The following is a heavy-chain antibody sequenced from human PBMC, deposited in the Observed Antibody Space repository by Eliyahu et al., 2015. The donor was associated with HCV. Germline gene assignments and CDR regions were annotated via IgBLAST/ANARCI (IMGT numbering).Heavy chain of an antibody. V-gene: IGHV3-11*04. D-gene: IGHD3-3*01. CDR2: ISSTGGTX. Sequence: QVQLVESGGGLVKPGXSLXLSCAASGFTFSDYYMTWIRQTPGKGLEWLSYISSTGGTXYYADSVKGRFTISRDNAKNSLFLHLDSLRXDDTAVYYCASDIGVPTWGQGTLVTVSA. CDR3: ASDIGVPT. CDR1: GFTFSDYY. J-gene: IGHJ5*02.